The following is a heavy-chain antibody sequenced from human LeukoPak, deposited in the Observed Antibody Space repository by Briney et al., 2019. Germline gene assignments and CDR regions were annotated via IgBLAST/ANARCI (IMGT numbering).Heavy chain of an antibody. V-gene: IGHV3-30*19. CDR2: ISYDGSNK. Sequence: GGSLRLSCAASGFTFSSYGMHWVRQAPGKGLEWVAVISYDGSNKYYADSVKGRFTISRDNSKNTLYLQMNSLRAEDTAVYYCARENIGEMATTGNWFDPWGQGTLVTVSS. D-gene: IGHD5-24*01. J-gene: IGHJ5*02. CDR3: ARENIGEMATTGNWFDP. CDR1: GFTFSSYG.